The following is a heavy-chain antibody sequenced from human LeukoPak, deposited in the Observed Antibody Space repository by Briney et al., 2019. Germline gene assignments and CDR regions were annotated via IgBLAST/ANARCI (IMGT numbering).Heavy chain of an antibody. J-gene: IGHJ3*02. Sequence: ASVKVSCKVSGYTLTELSMHWVRQAPGKGLEWMGSFDPEDGETIYAQKFQGRVTMTEDTSTDTAYMELSSLRSEDTAVYYCARDRGYDYVWGSSEAFDIWGQGTMVTVSS. CDR2: FDPEDGET. CDR3: ARDRGYDYVWGSSEAFDI. CDR1: GYTLTELS. V-gene: IGHV1-24*01. D-gene: IGHD3-16*01.